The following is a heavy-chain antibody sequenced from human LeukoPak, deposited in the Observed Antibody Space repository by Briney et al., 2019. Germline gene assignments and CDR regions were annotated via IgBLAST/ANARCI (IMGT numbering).Heavy chain of an antibody. CDR3: ARDHSGGGLDY. J-gene: IGHJ4*02. V-gene: IGHV3-30-3*01. CDR2: ISYGGNSK. CDR1: AFTSKSYV. Sequence: PGRSLRLSCAASAFTSKSYVLHWVRQAPGKGLEWVAVISYGGNSKSYADSAKGRFTISRDNSKNTLYLQMNSLRAEDTAVYYCARDHSGGGLDYWGQGILVTVSS. D-gene: IGHD3-16*01.